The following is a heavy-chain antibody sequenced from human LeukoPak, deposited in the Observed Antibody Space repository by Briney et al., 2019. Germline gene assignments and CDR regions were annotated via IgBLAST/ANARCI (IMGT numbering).Heavy chain of an antibody. D-gene: IGHD3-22*01. CDR2: INAGNGNT. V-gene: IGHV1-3*01. CDR3: ARDMYYYDSSGYYSDAFDI. CDR1: GYTFTSYA. Sequence: ASVKVSCKASGYTFTSYAMHWVRQAPGQRLEWMGWINAGNGNTKYSQKFQGRVTITRDTSASTAYMELSSLRSEDTAVYYCARDMYYYDSSGYYSDAFDIWGQGTMVTVSS. J-gene: IGHJ3*02.